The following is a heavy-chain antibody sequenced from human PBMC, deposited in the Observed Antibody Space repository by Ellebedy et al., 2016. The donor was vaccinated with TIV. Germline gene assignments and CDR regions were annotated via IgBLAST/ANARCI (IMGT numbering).Heavy chain of an antibody. Sequence: SETLSLTCAVYGGSFIGYYCSWVRQPPGKGLELIGDVNQSGRTSYHPSLKSRVTISVDTSKNQFSLMLTSVTAADTAVYYCAEGRSGWYYFDYWGQGTPVTVSS. J-gene: IGHJ4*02. CDR2: VNQSGRT. CDR1: GGSFIGYY. CDR3: AEGRSGWYYFDY. D-gene: IGHD6-19*01. V-gene: IGHV4-34*01.